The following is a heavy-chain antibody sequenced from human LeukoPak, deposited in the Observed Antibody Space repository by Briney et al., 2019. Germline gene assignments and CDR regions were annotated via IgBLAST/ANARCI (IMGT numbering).Heavy chain of an antibody. CDR3: TTDPSRYCSSTSCYQGDGMDV. D-gene: IGHD2-2*01. CDR1: GFTFSNAW. CDR2: IKSKTDGGTT. Sequence: GGSLRLSCAASGFTFSNAWMNWVRQAPGMGLERVGRIKSKTDGGTTDYAAPVKGRFTISRDDSKNTLYLQTNSLKAEDTAVYYCTTDPSRYCSSTSCYQGDGMDVWGQGTTVTVSS. V-gene: IGHV3-15*07. J-gene: IGHJ6*02.